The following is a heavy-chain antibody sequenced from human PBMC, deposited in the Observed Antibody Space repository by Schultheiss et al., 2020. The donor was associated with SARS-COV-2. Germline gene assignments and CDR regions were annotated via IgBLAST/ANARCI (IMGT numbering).Heavy chain of an antibody. CDR2: INHSGST. CDR3: ARETMVQGVLYYYYYYYMDV. V-gene: IGHV4-39*07. J-gene: IGHJ6*03. D-gene: IGHD3-10*01. Sequence: GSLRLSCTVSGGSISSSDHYWGWIRQPPGKGLEWIGEINHSGSTNYNPSLKSRVTISVDTSKNQFSLKLSSVTAADTAVYYCARETMVQGVLYYYYYYYMDVWGKGTTVTVSS. CDR1: GGSISSSDHY.